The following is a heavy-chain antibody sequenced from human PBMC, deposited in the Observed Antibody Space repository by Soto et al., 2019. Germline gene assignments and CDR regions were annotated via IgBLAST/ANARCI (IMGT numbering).Heavy chain of an antibody. CDR3: ARDEGGYDILTGYYNAHHLAY. V-gene: IGHV1-18*01. J-gene: IGHJ4*02. CDR2: ISPHNFNT. D-gene: IGHD3-9*01. Sequence: ASVKVSCKASGYTFTHFYIPWVRQAPGQGLEWMGAISPHNFNTNYAQKFRGRVTLTTEKSTNTAYMDLRSLTSDDTAVYYCARDEGGYDILTGYYNAHHLAYWGQGVPVTVSS. CDR1: GYTFTHFY.